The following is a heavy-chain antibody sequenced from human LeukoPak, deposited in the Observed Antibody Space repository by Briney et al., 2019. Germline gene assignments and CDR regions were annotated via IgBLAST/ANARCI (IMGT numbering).Heavy chain of an antibody. D-gene: IGHD3-10*01. CDR3: ATLRYGSGRPGPDY. J-gene: IGHJ4*02. V-gene: IGHV1-2*02. Sequence: ASVKVSCKASGYTFTNYGISWVRQAPEQGLEWMGWINPNSGGTNYAQKFQGRVTMTRDMSTSTVYMELSSLRSEDTAVYYCATLRYGSGRPGPDYWGQGTLVTVSS. CDR1: GYTFTNYG. CDR2: INPNSGGT.